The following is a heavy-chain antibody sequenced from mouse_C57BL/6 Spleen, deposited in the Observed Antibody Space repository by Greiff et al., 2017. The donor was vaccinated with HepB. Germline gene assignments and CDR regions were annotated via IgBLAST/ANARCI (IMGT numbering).Heavy chain of an antibody. V-gene: IGHV1-69*01. CDR3: ARKGPFTRYFDV. Sequence: QVHVKQPGAELVMPGASVKLSCKASGYTFTSYWMHWVKQRPGQGLEWIGEIDPSDSYTNYNQKFKGKSTLTVDKSSSTAYMQLSSLTSEDSAVYYCARKGPFTRYFDVWGTGTTVTVSS. CDR1: GYTFTSYW. J-gene: IGHJ1*03. CDR2: IDPSDSYT.